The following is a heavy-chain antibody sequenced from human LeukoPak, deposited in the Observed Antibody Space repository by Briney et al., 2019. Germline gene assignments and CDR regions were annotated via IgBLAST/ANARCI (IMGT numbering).Heavy chain of an antibody. CDR1: GFTFSSYA. Sequence: GGSLRLSCAASGFTFSSYAMSWVRQAPGKGLELVSAISGSGGSTYYADSVKGPFTISRYNSKNTLYLHMNSLRAEDMAVYYCAKALFWCSSTSCYSPFRYYYYGMDVWGQGTTVTVSS. D-gene: IGHD2-2*01. V-gene: IGHV3-23*01. CDR2: ISGSGGST. J-gene: IGHJ6*02. CDR3: AKALFWCSSTSCYSPFRYYYYGMDV.